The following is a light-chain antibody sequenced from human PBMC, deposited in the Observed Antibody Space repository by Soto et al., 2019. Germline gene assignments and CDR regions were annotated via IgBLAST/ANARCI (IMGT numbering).Light chain of an antibody. CDR2: GAS. CDR1: QSVSISY. J-gene: IGKJ5*01. V-gene: IGKV3-15*01. Sequence: EIVFTQSPGTLSLSPGERATLSSRARQSVSISYLAWSRQKPGQAPRLLIYGASVRATGIPARYSGSGSWTEFTLTISSLQSEDFAVYYCQQYNTWPPITFGQGTRLEIK. CDR3: QQYNTWPPIT.